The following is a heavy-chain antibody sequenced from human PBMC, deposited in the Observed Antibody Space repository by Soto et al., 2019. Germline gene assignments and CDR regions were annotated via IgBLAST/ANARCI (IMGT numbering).Heavy chain of an antibody. CDR1: GYTFTRSG. V-gene: IGHV1-18*01. J-gene: IGHJ6*02. CDR3: AREGVPPYYNSAMDV. Sequence: ASVKVSCKASGYTFTRSGISWVRQAPGQGLEWMGWISTYNGDTNYAQTFQGRVTMTTDTSTSTVYMELRSLRSDDTAVYYCAREGVPPYYNSAMDVWGQGTPVTFTS. CDR2: ISTYNGDT.